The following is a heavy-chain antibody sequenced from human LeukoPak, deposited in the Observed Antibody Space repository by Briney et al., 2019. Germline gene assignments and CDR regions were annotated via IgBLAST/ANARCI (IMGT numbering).Heavy chain of an antibody. J-gene: IGHJ4*02. CDR3: ARGTIAARLRLDY. V-gene: IGHV3-30*01. D-gene: IGHD6-6*01. CDR2: ISYDGSNK. CDR1: GFTFSSYA. Sequence: GGSLRLSCAASGFTFSSYAMHWVRQAPGKGIEWVAVISYDGSNKYYADSVKGRFTISRDNSKNTLYLQMNSLRAEDTAVYYCARGTIAARLRLDYWGQGTLVTVSS.